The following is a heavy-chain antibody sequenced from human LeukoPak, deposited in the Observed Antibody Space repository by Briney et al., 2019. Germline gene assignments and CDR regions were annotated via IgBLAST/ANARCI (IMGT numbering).Heavy chain of an antibody. Sequence: GGSLRLSCAASGFTFDDYAMHWVRQAPGKGLEWVSGISWNSGSIGYADSVKGRFTISRDNAKNTLYLQMNSLRAEDTAVYYCAKLGRYSYGPDYWGQGTLVTVSS. CDR3: AKLGRYSYGPDY. J-gene: IGHJ4*02. CDR1: GFTFDDYA. D-gene: IGHD5-18*01. CDR2: ISWNSGSI. V-gene: IGHV3-9*01.